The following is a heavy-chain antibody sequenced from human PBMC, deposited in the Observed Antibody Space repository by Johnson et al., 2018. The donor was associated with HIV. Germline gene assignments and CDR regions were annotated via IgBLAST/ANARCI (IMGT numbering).Heavy chain of an antibody. CDR1: GFTFSSYV. Sequence: QVQLVESGGGVVQPGGSLRLSCAASGFTFSSYVMHWVRQAPGKGLEWVSVIWYDGSNKYYADSVKGRFTISRDNSKNTLYLQMNSLRAEDTAVYYCASGGATAFDIWGQGTMVTVSS. CDR2: IWYDGSNK. J-gene: IGHJ3*02. V-gene: IGHV3-33*01. CDR3: ASGGATAFDI. D-gene: IGHD3-16*01.